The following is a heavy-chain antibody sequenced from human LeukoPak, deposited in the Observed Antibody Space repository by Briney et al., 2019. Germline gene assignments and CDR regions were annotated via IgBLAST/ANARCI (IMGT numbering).Heavy chain of an antibody. CDR3: AKLAGEYSGSWTLSDYFDY. D-gene: IGHD6-13*01. CDR1: GFTFSSYA. V-gene: IGHV3-23*01. Sequence: GGSLRLSCAASGFTFSSYAMSWVRQAPGKGLEWVSAISGSGGSTYYADSVKGRFTISRDNSKNTLYLQMNSLRAEDTAVYYCAKLAGEYSGSWTLSDYFDYWGQGTLVTVSS. J-gene: IGHJ4*02. CDR2: ISGSGGST.